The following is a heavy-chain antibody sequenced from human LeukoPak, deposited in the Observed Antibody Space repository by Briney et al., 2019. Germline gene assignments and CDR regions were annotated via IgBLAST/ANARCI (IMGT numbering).Heavy chain of an antibody. CDR3: ARAVGPYDY. D-gene: IGHD3-10*01. Sequence: GGSLRLSCAASGFTFSSYWMTWVRQAPGKGLEWVANIRPDGSAKYYVDSVKGRFTISRDNAKNSLYLQMNNLSADDTAVYYCARAVGPYDYWGQGTLVTVSS. CDR1: GFTFSSYW. V-gene: IGHV3-7*02. CDR2: IRPDGSAK. J-gene: IGHJ4*02.